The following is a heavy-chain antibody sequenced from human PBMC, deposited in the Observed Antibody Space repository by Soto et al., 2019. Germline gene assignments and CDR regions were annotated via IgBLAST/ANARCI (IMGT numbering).Heavy chain of an antibody. V-gene: IGHV4-59*01. D-gene: IGHD6-6*01. CDR2: IYYSGST. Sequence: SETLSLTCTVSGGSFSSYYWSWIRQPPGKGLEWVGYIYYSGSTNYNPSLKSRVTISLGTSKNQFSLKLSSVTAADTAVYYCARGSSSYYYYGMDAWGQGTTVTVSS. J-gene: IGHJ6*02. CDR3: ARGSSSYYYYGMDA. CDR1: GGSFSSYY.